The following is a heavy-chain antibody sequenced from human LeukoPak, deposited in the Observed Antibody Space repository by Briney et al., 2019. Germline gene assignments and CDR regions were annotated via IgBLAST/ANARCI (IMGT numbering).Heavy chain of an antibody. D-gene: IGHD3-22*01. CDR1: GGSISSYY. Sequence: SETLSLTCTVSGGSISSYYWSWIRQPPGKGLEWIGYIYYSGSTNYNPSLKSRVTISVDTSKNQFSLKLSSVTAADTAVYYCAREGYYDSSASGAFDIWGQGTMVTVSS. V-gene: IGHV4-59*01. CDR2: IYYSGST. CDR3: AREGYYDSSASGAFDI. J-gene: IGHJ3*02.